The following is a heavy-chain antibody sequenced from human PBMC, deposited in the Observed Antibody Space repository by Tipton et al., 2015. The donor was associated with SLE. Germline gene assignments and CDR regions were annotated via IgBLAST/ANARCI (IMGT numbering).Heavy chain of an antibody. CDR2: IYYSGST. CDR3: ARRLTRYSGYDYFDY. J-gene: IGHJ4*02. CDR1: GGSISSYY. Sequence: TLSLTCTVSGGSISSYYWSWIRQPPGKGLEWIGYIYYSGSTNYNPSLKSRVTISVDTSKNQFSLKLSSVTAADTAVYYCARRLTRYSGYDYFDYWGQETLVTVSS. V-gene: IGHV4-59*08. D-gene: IGHD5-12*01.